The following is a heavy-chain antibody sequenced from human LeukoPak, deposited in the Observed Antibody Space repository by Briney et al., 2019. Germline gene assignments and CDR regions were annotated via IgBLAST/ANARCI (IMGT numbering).Heavy chain of an antibody. D-gene: IGHD2-2*01. CDR3: ARGGGTDIVVAPAATARDFDY. Sequence: PSETLSLTCAVYGGSFSGYYWSWIRQPPGKGLKWIGEINHSGSTNYNPSLKSRVTISVDTSKNQFSLKLSSVTAADTAVYYCARGGGTDIVVAPAATARDFDYWGQGTLVTVSS. CDR2: INHSGST. V-gene: IGHV4-34*01. J-gene: IGHJ4*02. CDR1: GGSFSGYY.